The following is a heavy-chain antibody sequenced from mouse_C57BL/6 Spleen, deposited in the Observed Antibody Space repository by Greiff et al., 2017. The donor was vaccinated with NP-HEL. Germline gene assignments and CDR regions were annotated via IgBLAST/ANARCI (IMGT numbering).Heavy chain of an antibody. J-gene: IGHJ4*01. CDR1: GYTFTSYW. D-gene: IGHD2-3*01. CDR2: IDPSDSYT. Sequence: VQLQQPGAELVKPGASVKLSCKASGYTFTSYWMQWVKQRPGQGLEWIGEIDPSDSYTNYNQKFKGKATLTVDTSSSTAYMQLSSLTSEDSAVYYCARGRFDGYYYAMDYWGQGTSVTVSS. V-gene: IGHV1-50*01. CDR3: ARGRFDGYYYAMDY.